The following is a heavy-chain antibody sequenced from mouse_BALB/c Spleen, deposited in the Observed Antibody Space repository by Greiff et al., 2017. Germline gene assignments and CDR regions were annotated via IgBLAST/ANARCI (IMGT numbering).Heavy chain of an antibody. V-gene: IGHV5-6-5*01. CDR2: ISSGGST. D-gene: IGHD1-1*01. CDR3: ARGRGSSFYAMDY. J-gene: IGHJ4*01. CDR1: GFTFSSYA. Sequence: EVQLQESGGGLVKPGGSLKLSCAASGFTFSSYAMSWVRQTPEKRLEWVASISSGGSTYYPDSVKGRFTISRDNARNILYLQMSSLRSEDTAMYYCARGRGSSFYAMDYWGQGTSVTVSS.